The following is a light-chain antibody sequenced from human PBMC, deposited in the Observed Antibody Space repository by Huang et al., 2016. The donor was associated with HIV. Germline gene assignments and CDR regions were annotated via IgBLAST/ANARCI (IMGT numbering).Light chain of an antibody. V-gene: IGKV3-15*01. CDR2: GAS. J-gene: IGKJ3*01. Sequence: EIVMTQSPATLSVSPGERATLSCTASQSVGRNLAWYQQKPGQAPRLLIYGASARATGVTARFSGGGSGTEFILTISSRQSEDFAVYYCQQYNNWWAFGPGTKVEIK. CDR1: QSVGRN. CDR3: QQYNNWWA.